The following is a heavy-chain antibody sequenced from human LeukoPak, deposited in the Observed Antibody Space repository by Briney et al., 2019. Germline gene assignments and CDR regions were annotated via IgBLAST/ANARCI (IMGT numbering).Heavy chain of an antibody. J-gene: IGHJ6*02. Sequence: SETLSLTCTVSGGSISSYYWSWIRQPPGKGLEWIGYIYYSGSTNYNPSLKSRVTISVDTSRNQFSLKLSSVTAADTAVYYCARASYDFWSGYTNYGMDVWGQGTTVTVSS. CDR2: IYYSGST. CDR1: GGSISSYY. V-gene: IGHV4-59*01. D-gene: IGHD3-3*01. CDR3: ARASYDFWSGYTNYGMDV.